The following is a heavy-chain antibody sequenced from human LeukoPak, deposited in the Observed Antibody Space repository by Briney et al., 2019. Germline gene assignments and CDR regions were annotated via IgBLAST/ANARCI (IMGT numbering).Heavy chain of an antibody. CDR2: INHSGST. D-gene: IGHD6-6*01. J-gene: IGHJ4*02. CDR1: GGSFSGYY. CDR3: ARGLSSIAARQSDY. Sequence: SETLSLTCAVYGGSFSGYYWSWIRQPPGKGLEWIGEINHSGSTNYNPSLKSRVTISVDTSKNQFSLKLSSVTAADTAVYYCARGLSSIAARQSDYWGQGTLVTVSS. V-gene: IGHV4-34*01.